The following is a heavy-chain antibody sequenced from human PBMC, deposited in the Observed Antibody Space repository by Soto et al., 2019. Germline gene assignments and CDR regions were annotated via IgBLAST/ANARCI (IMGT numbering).Heavy chain of an antibody. CDR1: GFSLSTSGVG. Sequence: SGATLGNPTQTLTLTCTFSGFSLSTSGVGVGWISQPPGKALEWLALIYWDDDKRYSPSLKSRLTITKDTSKNQVVLTMTNMDPVDTATYYCAHILGVGPSEYFQHWGQGTLVTVSS. CDR2: IYWDDDK. D-gene: IGHD3-3*02. J-gene: IGHJ1*01. V-gene: IGHV2-5*02. CDR3: AHILGVGPSEYFQH.